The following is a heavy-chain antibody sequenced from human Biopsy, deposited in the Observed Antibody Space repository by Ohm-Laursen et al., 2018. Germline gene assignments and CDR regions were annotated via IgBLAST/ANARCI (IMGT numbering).Heavy chain of an antibody. CDR2: IYFTGRT. Sequence: PPGTLSLTCTVSGGPIDSYYWSWIRQPPGKALEWIGYIYFTGRTSYNPSLKSRVTISVNTSKKQFSLRLSSVTAADTAVYYCASAGYNPDWNFDLWGRGTRVTVSS. CDR3: ASAGYNPDWNFDL. V-gene: IGHV4-59*12. CDR1: GGPIDSYY. J-gene: IGHJ2*01. D-gene: IGHD5-24*01.